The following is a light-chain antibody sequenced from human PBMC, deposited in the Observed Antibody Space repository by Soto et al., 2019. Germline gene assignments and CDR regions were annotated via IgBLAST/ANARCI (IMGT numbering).Light chain of an antibody. J-gene: IGKJ4*01. CDR3: QTYDNFPLT. CDR2: DAS. Sequence: DIQVTQSPSSLSASVGDRVTIACQASQDISKYLNWYQQRPGKAPKLLISDASNLETGVPSRFSGSGSGTVFTFTISSLQPEDSATYYCQTYDNFPLTFGGGTQVDIK. CDR1: QDISKY. V-gene: IGKV1-33*01.